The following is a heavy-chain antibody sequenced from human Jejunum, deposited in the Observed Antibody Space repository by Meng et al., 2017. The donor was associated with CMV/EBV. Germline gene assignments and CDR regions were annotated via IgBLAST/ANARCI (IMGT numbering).Heavy chain of an antibody. V-gene: IGHV1-2*02. CDR3: ARRFEEGLSGRRPWFDP. J-gene: IGHJ5*02. D-gene: IGHD1-20*01. Sequence: FTNCFIHWVRQAPGQGLEWMGWINPNNGGTTYARQFQGRVTMTRDTSITTAYMELSGLTSDDTAMYYCARRFEEGLSGRRPWFDPWGQGTRVTVSS. CDR2: INPNNGGT. CDR1: FTNCF.